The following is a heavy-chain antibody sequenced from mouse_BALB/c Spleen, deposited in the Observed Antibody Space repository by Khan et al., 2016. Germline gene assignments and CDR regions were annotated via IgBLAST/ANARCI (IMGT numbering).Heavy chain of an antibody. Sequence: QVQLQQSGAELVKPGASVKLSCKASGYTFTSYYMYWVKQRPGQGLEWIGEINPSNGGTNFNEKFKSKATLTVDKSSSTAYMQLSSLTSEDSADYSCTRGRDYDWFAYWGQGTLVTVSA. D-gene: IGHD2-4*01. J-gene: IGHJ3*01. CDR1: GYTFTSYY. V-gene: IGHV1S81*02. CDR3: TRGRDYDWFAY. CDR2: INPSNGGT.